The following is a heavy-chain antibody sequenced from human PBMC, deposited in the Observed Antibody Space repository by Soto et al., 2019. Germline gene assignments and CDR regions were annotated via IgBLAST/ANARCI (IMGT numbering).Heavy chain of an antibody. J-gene: IGHJ4*02. CDR3: AREGAYCSGGSCPFDY. CDR1: GGTFSSYT. Sequence: SVKVSCKASGGTFSSYTISWVRQAPGQGLEWMGRIIPILGIANYAQKFQGRVTITADKSTSTAYMELSSLRSEDTAVYYCAREGAYCSGGSCPFDYWGQGTLVTVSS. CDR2: IIPILGIA. V-gene: IGHV1-69*04. D-gene: IGHD2-15*01.